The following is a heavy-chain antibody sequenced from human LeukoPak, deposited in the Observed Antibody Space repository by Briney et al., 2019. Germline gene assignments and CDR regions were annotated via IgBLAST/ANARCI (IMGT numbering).Heavy chain of an antibody. V-gene: IGHV4-30-4*01. Sequence: SEALSLTCTVSAGSITSHDYYWSWIRQAPGKGLEWIGYTHNSGSTFYNPSLKSRFTISVDTSKNQFSLKVRSVTATDTTVYYCAREGHDFWSGSRGWFDPWGPGTLVTVSS. CDR3: AREGHDFWSGSRGWFDP. CDR1: AGSITSHDYY. CDR2: THNSGST. J-gene: IGHJ5*02. D-gene: IGHD3-3*01.